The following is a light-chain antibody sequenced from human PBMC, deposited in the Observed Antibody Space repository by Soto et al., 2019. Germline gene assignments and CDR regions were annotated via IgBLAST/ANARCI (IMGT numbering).Light chain of an antibody. CDR2: GAS. CDR3: QQYNERPSNT. V-gene: IGKV3-15*01. CDR1: QSVSGN. Sequence: EIVLTQSPGTLSLSPGERATLSCWASQSVSGNFLAWYQVKPGQAPRLVVYGASTRATGIPARFSGSGSGTEFSLTITGLQSEDFAVYYCQQYNERPSNTFGQGTRLEI. J-gene: IGKJ5*01.